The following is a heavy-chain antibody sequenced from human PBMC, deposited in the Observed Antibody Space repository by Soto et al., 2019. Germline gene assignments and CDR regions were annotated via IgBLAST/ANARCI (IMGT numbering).Heavy chain of an antibody. V-gene: IGHV1-69*02. D-gene: IGHD5-18*01. CDR2: IIPILGIA. CDR1: GGTFSSYT. CDR3: ATSLGYSYGTRAFDI. Sequence: SVKVSCKASGGTFSSYTISWVRQAPGQGLEWMGRIIPILGIANYAQKFQGRVTITADKSTSTAYMELSSLRSEDTAVYYCATSLGYSYGTRAFDIWGQGTMVTVSS. J-gene: IGHJ3*02.